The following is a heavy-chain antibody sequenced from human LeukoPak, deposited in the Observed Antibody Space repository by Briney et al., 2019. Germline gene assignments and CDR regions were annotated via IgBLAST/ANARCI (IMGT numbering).Heavy chain of an antibody. D-gene: IGHD3-3*01. CDR3: ARDRFLVWLVGAFDI. Sequence: ASVKVSCKASVYTFTSYGISWVRQAPAQGLAWMGWISAYNGNTNYAQKLQGRVTMTTDTSTSTAYMELRSRISDDTAVYYCARDRFLVWLVGAFDIWGQGTMVTVSS. CDR2: ISAYNGNT. J-gene: IGHJ3*02. CDR1: VYTFTSYG. V-gene: IGHV1-18*01.